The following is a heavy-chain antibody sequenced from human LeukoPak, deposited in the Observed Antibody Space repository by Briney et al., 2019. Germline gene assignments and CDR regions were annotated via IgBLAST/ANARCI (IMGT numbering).Heavy chain of an antibody. V-gene: IGHV4-59*08. J-gene: IGHJ6*02. CDR3: ARHTPAYYYGMDV. D-gene: IGHD2-15*01. Sequence: SETLSLTCTVSGGSISSYYWSWIRQPPGKGLEWVGYMYSSGSTNYNASLKSRVTISVDTSKNQFSLKLSSVTAADTSVYYCARHTPAYYYGMDVWGQGTTVTVSS. CDR2: MYSSGST. CDR1: GGSISSYY.